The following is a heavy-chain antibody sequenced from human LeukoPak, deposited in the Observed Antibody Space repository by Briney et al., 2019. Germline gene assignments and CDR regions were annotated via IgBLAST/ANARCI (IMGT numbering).Heavy chain of an antibody. D-gene: IGHD5-18*01. CDR1: NYVLETYG. V-gene: IGHV1-18*01. J-gene: IGHJ3*02. CDR2: LSVYNGNT. CDR3: ARDLIRWIQLWNDAFDI. Sequence: PRASVKVSCKAFNYVLETYGINWLRQAPGQGLEWMGWLSVYNGNTHYAQKLQGRVTMTTDTSTSTAYMELRSLRSDDTAVYYCARDLIRWIQLWNDAFDIWGQGTMVTVSS.